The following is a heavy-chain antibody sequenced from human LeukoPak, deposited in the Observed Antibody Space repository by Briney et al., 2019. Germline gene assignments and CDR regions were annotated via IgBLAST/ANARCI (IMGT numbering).Heavy chain of an antibody. CDR1: GGSISSGGYY. Sequence: SQTLSLTCTVSGGSISSGGYYWSWIRQPPGKGLEWIGYIYHSGSTYYNPSLKSRVTISVDRSKNQFSLKLSSVTAADTAVYYCARYLYSGSYWWFDPWGQGTLVTVSS. V-gene: IGHV4-30-2*01. CDR2: IYHSGST. D-gene: IGHD1-26*01. J-gene: IGHJ5*02. CDR3: ARYLYSGSYWWFDP.